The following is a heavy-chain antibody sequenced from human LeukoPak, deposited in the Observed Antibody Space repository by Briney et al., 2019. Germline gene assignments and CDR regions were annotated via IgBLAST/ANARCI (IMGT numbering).Heavy chain of an antibody. CDR2: ISAYNGNT. CDR1: GYTFTSYG. Sequence: GASVKVSCKASGYTFTSYGISWVRQAPGQGLEWMGWISAYNGNTNYAQKLQGRVTMTTDTSTSTAYMELRNLRSDDTAVYYCARGGAGYCSSTSCLDAFDIWGQGTMVTVSS. J-gene: IGHJ3*02. V-gene: IGHV1-18*01. CDR3: ARGGAGYCSSTSCLDAFDI. D-gene: IGHD2-2*01.